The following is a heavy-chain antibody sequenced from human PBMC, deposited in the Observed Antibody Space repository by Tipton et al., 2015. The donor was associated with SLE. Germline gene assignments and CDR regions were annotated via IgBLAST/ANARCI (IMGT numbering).Heavy chain of an antibody. CDR1: GFAFSSYA. V-gene: IGHV3-21*05. D-gene: IGHD2/OR15-2a*01. CDR3: ARGEYGGAFDL. J-gene: IGHJ3*01. CDR2: TASSDTFV. Sequence: SLRLSCAASGFAFSSYALSWVRQAPGKGLEWVSYTASSDTFVHYADSVKGRFKISRDNANSSLYLQMNSLRPGDAAVYYCARGEYGGAFDLWGQGTVVMVSS.